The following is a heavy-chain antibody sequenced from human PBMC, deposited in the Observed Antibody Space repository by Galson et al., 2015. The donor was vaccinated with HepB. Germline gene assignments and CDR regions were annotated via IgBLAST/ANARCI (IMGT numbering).Heavy chain of an antibody. V-gene: IGHV3-23*01. CDR3: VKHMEHSIDWLLFDF. Sequence: SLRLSCAASGFTFSSYTMTWVRQAPGKGLEWVSGVSGSGGKTYYADPVKGRFTISRDNSKNTLYLLMNGLRAEDTAVYFCVKHMEHSIDWLLFDFWGQGTRVTVSP. CDR2: VSGSGGKT. CDR1: GFTFSSYT. D-gene: IGHD3-9*01. J-gene: IGHJ4*02.